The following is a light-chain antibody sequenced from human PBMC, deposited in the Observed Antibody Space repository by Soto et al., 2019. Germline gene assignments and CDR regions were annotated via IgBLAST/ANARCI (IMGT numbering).Light chain of an antibody. CDR3: QQYGGSSWT. V-gene: IGKV3-20*01. CDR1: QYINTR. J-gene: IGKJ1*01. Sequence: EIVLTQSPATLSSFPGDRVTLSCRASQYINTRLAWYQHRPGQAPRLLIFGASSRATGIPDRFSGSGSGTDFTLTISRLEPEDFAVYYCQQYGGSSWTFGQGTKVDIK. CDR2: GAS.